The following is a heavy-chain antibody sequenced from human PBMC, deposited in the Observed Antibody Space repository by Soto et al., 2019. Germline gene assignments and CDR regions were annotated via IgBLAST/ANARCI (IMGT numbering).Heavy chain of an antibody. D-gene: IGHD3-10*01. V-gene: IGHV4-30-4*01. CDR2: IYYSGST. Sequence: SETLSLTCTVSGGSISSGDYYWSWIRQPPRKGLEWIGYIYYSGSTYYNPSLKSRVTISVDTSKNQFSLKLSSVTAADTAVYYCARDRITMVRGTRLYYFDYWGQGTLVTVSS. CDR1: GGSISSGDYY. CDR3: ARDRITMVRGTRLYYFDY. J-gene: IGHJ4*02.